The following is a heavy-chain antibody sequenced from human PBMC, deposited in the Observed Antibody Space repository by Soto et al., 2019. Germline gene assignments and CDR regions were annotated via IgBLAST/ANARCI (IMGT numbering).Heavy chain of an antibody. D-gene: IGHD1-26*01. CDR2: IIPIFDAT. J-gene: IGHJ4*02. Sequence: QVQMVQSGAEVKKPGSSARVSCKVSGGTFSRHSISWVRQAPGQGLEWMGGIIPIFDATQYAQKFQGRLTINADESITTFHMDLSGVRPEDPAIYYSARDLTSVGRSWGQGTLVTVS. CDR3: ARDLTSVGRS. V-gene: IGHV1-69*01. CDR1: GGTFSRHS.